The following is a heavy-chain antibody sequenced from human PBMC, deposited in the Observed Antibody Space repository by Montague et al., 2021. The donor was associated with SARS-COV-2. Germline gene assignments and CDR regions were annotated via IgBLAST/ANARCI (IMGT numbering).Heavy chain of an antibody. Sequence: PALGKPTQTLTLTCTFSGFSLSTSGVGVGWIRQPPGKALEWLALIYWDDDKRYSPSLKSRLTITKDTSKNQVVLTMTNMDPVDTATYYCAHRLSTAAAGGSGPYFDYWGQGTLVTVSS. CDR3: AHRLSTAAAGGSGPYFDY. CDR1: GFSLSTSGVG. V-gene: IGHV2-5*02. CDR2: IYWDDDK. J-gene: IGHJ4*02. D-gene: IGHD6-13*01.